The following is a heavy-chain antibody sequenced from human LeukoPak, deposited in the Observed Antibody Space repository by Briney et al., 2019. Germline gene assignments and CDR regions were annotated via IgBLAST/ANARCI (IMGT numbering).Heavy chain of an antibody. D-gene: IGHD2-15*01. J-gene: IGHJ4*02. V-gene: IGHV1-3*03. Sequence: ASVKVSCKASGYTFTNYAMHWVRQAPGQRLEWMGWINAGNGNTKYSQEFQGRVTIARDTSASTAYMELSSLRSEDMAVYYCARPAGDCSGGSCYDLGYWGQGTLVTVSS. CDR3: ARPAGDCSGGSCYDLGY. CDR1: GYTFTNYA. CDR2: INAGNGNT.